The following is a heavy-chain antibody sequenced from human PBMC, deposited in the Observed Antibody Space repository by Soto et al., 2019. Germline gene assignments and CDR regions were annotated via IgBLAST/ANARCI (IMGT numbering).Heavy chain of an antibody. D-gene: IGHD3-3*01. Sequence: QGARVQSGTGGKKPGSSVKGSCRGSGATLSTPTISWVRQAPGQGPEWMGGITPIFATTKYAQKFQGRVTITADASTNTVYMELSSLRSEDTALYYCARWRGAVTTPGFMGPLDYWGQGTLVTVSS. J-gene: IGHJ4*02. CDR2: ITPIFATT. V-gene: IGHV1-69*01. CDR3: ARWRGAVTTPGFMGPLDY. CDR1: GATLSTPT.